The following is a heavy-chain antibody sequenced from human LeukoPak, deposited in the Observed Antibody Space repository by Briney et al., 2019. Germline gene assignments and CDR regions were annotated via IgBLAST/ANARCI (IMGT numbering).Heavy chain of an antibody. CDR2: IGSKRNNYAT. CDR3: SRLEDTSPIEVALDI. V-gene: IGHV3-73*01. D-gene: IGHD2-2*01. CDR1: GFTFSGSV. J-gene: IGHJ3*02. Sequence: GGSLRLSCAASGFTFSGSVMHWVRQAAGKGLEWVGRIGSKRNNYATAYAASVKGRFTISRDDSKNIVYLHMDSLKTEDTALYYCSRLEDTSPIEVALDIWGQGTVVTVSS.